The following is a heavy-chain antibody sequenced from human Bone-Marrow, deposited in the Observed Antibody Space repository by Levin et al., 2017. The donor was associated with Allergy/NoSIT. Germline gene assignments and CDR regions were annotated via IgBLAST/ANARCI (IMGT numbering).Heavy chain of an antibody. CDR2: IKQDGSEK. J-gene: IGHJ3*02. D-gene: IGHD2-2*01. V-gene: IGHV3-7*04. CDR3: AREGVVPAAISPGAFDI. Sequence: GGSLRLSCAASGFTFSSYWMSWVRQAPGKGLEWVANIKQDGSEKYYVDSVKGRFTISRDNAKNSLYLQMNSLRAEDTAVYYCAREGVVPAAISPGAFDIWGQGTMVTVSS. CDR1: GFTFSSYW.